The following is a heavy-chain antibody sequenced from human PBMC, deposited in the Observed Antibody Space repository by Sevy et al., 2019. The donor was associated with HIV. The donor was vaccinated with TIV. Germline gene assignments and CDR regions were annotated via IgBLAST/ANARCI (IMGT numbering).Heavy chain of an antibody. D-gene: IGHD2-8*01. CDR2: ISSSGSTI. CDR3: ARGGELYSYYFDY. CDR1: GFTFSRYE. J-gene: IGHJ4*02. Sequence: GGSLRLSCAASGFTFSRYEMNWVRQAPGKGLEWVSYISSSGSTIYYADSVKGRFTISRDNAKNSLYLQMNSLRAEDTAVYYCARGGELYSYYFDYWGQGTLVTVSS. V-gene: IGHV3-48*03.